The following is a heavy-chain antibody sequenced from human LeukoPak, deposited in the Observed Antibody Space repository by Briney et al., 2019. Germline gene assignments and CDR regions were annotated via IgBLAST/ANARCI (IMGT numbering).Heavy chain of an antibody. J-gene: IGHJ5*02. CDR1: GNSVSSNSAT. Sequence: SQTLSLTCAISGNSVSSNSATWNWIRQSPSRGLEWLGRTYYRSKWSNDYAVSVKGRITVNPDTSKNQFSLQLNSVTPEDTAVYYCARDKNRWFDPWGQGTLVTVSS. CDR3: ARDKNRWFDP. D-gene: IGHD2/OR15-2a*01. CDR2: TYYRSKWSN. V-gene: IGHV6-1*01.